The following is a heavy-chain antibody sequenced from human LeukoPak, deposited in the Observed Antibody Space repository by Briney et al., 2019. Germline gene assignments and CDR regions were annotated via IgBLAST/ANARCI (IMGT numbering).Heavy chain of an antibody. Sequence: GGSLRLSCAASGFTFSSYEMNWVRQAPGKGLEWVSYISSFSSTIYYADSVMGRFTISRDNAKNSLYLQMNSLRAEDTAVYYCARLSGAMIVVADQWYFDLWGRGTLVTVSS. V-gene: IGHV3-48*03. CDR3: ARLSGAMIVVADQWYFDL. CDR1: GFTFSSYE. D-gene: IGHD3-22*01. J-gene: IGHJ2*01. CDR2: ISSFSSTI.